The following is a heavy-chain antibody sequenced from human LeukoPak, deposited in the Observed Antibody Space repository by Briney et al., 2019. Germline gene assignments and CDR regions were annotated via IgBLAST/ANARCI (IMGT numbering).Heavy chain of an antibody. J-gene: IGHJ3*02. D-gene: IGHD1-26*01. Sequence: SETLSLTCTVSGGSISSYYWSWIRQPPGKGLEWIGYIYYSGSTNYNPSLKSRVTISVDTSKNQFSLKLSSMTAADTAVYYCARPGPNSGSYDSDAFDIWGQGTMVTVSS. CDR2: IYYSGST. CDR1: GGSISSYY. CDR3: ARPGPNSGSYDSDAFDI. V-gene: IGHV4-59*01.